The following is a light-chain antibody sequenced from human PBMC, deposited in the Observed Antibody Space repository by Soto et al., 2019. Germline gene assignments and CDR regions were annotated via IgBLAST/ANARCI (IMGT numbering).Light chain of an antibody. CDR1: ESVSCSS. J-gene: IGKJ4*01. CDR2: GAS. V-gene: IGKV3-20*01. Sequence: EIVFTQSPGALSLSPGERATLFCRASESVSCSSLAWHQQKPGQAPRLLIYGASNRATGIPDRFSGSGSGTDFTLTISRLESEDFAVYYCQHYGSSPGLTFGGGTKVDIK. CDR3: QHYGSSPGLT.